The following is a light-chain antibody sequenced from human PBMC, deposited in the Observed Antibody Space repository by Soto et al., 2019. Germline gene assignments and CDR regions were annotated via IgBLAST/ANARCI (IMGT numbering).Light chain of an antibody. J-gene: IGLJ2*01. CDR3: CSYAGTVV. Sequence: QSALTHPRSVSGSPGQSVTISCTGTSSDVGGYNYVSWYQQHPGKAPRLMIYDVSKRPSGVPDRFSGSKSGNTASLTISGLQAADEADYYCCSYAGTVVFGGGTKLTVL. CDR1: SSDVGGYNY. V-gene: IGLV2-11*01. CDR2: DVS.